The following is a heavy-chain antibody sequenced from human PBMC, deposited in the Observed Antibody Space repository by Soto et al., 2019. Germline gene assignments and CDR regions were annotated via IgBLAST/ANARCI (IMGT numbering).Heavy chain of an antibody. D-gene: IGHD6-19*01. CDR3: ARAVAVAGPLRY. CDR2: IYYSGST. J-gene: IGHJ4*02. Sequence: SETLSLTCTVSGGSISSYYWCWIRQPPGKGLEWIGYIYYSGSTNYNPSLKSRVTISVDTSKNQFSLKLSSVTAADTAVYSCARAVAVAGPLRYWGQGTLVTVSS. V-gene: IGHV4-59*01. CDR1: GGSISSYY.